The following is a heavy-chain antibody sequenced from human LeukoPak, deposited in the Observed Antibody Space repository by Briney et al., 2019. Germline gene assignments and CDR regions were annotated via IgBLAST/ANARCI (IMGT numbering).Heavy chain of an antibody. Sequence: GGSLRLSCAASGFTFSSYAMSWVRQAPGKGLEWVSAISGSGGSTYYADSVKGRFTISRDNSKNTLYLQMNSLGAEDTAVYYCAKARQAIFGVVENDYWGQGTLVTVSS. CDR3: AKARQAIFGVVENDY. CDR2: ISGSGGST. V-gene: IGHV3-23*01. J-gene: IGHJ4*02. CDR1: GFTFSSYA. D-gene: IGHD3-3*01.